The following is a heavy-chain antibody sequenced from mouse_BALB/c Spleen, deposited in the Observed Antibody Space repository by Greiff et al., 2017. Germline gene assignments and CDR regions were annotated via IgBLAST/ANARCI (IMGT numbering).Heavy chain of an antibody. CDR2: ISSGGGST. D-gene: IGHD2-4*01. CDR1: GFAFSSYD. V-gene: IGHV5-12-1*01. CDR3: ARQDDSLAY. J-gene: IGHJ3*01. Sequence: EVKLVESGGGLVKPGGSLKLSCAASGFAFSSYDMSWVRQTPEKRLEWVAYISSGGGSTYYPDTVKGRFTISRDNAKNTLYLQMSSLKSEDTAMYYCARQDDSLAYWGQGTLVTVSA.